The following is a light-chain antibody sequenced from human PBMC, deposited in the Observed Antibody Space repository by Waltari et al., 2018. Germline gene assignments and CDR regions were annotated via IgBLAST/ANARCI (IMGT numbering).Light chain of an antibody. CDR2: KAL. CDR3: QQYKSYSRT. V-gene: IGKV1-5*03. J-gene: IGKJ1*01. CDR1: QSISDW. Sequence: DIQMTQSPSTLSASVGDRVTITCRASQSISDWLAWYQQKPGKAPQLLIYKALSLERGVPSRFSASGSGTEFTLTISSLQPDDFATYYCQQYKSYSRTFGQGTKVESK.